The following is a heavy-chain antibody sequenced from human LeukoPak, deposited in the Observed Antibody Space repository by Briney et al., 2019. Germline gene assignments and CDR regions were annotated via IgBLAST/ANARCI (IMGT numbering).Heavy chain of an antibody. CDR2: ISAYNGDT. CDR1: GYLFKTYA. Sequence: ASVKVSCKTSGYLFKTYAITWVRQAPGQGLEWMGWISAYNGDTKLAPKFQGRVTMTTDTSMSTAYMELRSLRSDDTAVYYCTRQNIGTGSVDSWGQGTLVTVSS. J-gene: IGHJ4*02. V-gene: IGHV1-18*01. D-gene: IGHD1/OR15-1a*01. CDR3: TRQNIGTGSVDS.